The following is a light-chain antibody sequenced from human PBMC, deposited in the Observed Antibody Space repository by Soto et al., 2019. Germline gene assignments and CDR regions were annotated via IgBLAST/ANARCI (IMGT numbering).Light chain of an antibody. Sequence: IVMAHSPATLCVSPGEMAALSGRASQSVSSNLAWYQQKPGQAPRLLIYGASTRATGIPARFSGSGSGTEFTLTISSLQSEDFAVYYCHQYNYWPPTFGQGTKVDIK. V-gene: IGKV3-15*01. CDR3: HQYNYWPPT. CDR2: GAS. CDR1: QSVSSN. J-gene: IGKJ1*01.